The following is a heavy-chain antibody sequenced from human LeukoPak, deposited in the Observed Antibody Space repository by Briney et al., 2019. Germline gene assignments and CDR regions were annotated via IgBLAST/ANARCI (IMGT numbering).Heavy chain of an antibody. CDR2: IKSKTDGGTT. CDR1: GFTFSNAW. D-gene: IGHD3-22*01. J-gene: IGHJ3*02. Sequence: GGSLRLSCAASGFTFSNAWMSWVRQAPGKGLEWVGRIKSKTDGGTTDYAAPVKGRFTISRDDSKNTLYLQMNSLKTEDTAVYYCTTDSGLHSSGYYGTNDAFDIWGQGTMVTVSS. CDR3: TTDSGLHSSGYYGTNDAFDI. V-gene: IGHV3-15*01.